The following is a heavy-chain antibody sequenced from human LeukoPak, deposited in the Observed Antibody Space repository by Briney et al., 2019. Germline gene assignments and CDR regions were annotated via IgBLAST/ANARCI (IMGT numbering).Heavy chain of an antibody. J-gene: IGHJ4*02. CDR3: ARDGIADGSWSQFGF. CDR2: ISGYNGNT. V-gene: IGHV1-18*01. CDR1: GYTFTSYG. Sequence: GASVKVSCKASGYTFTSYGFSWVRQAPGQGLEWMGWISGYNGNTKYAQNFQGRITMTTDSSTTTAHMELSSLGFDDTAVYFCARDGIADGSWSQFGFWGQGTLLTVSS. D-gene: IGHD6-13*01.